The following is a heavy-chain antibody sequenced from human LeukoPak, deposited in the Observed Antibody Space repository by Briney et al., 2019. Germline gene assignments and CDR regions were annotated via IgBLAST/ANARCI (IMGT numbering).Heavy chain of an antibody. CDR3: ARSGYNWNDVIYFDY. J-gene: IGHJ4*02. V-gene: IGHV3-21*01. CDR2: ISSSSSYI. D-gene: IGHD1-1*01. CDR1: GFTFSSYS. Sequence: GGSLRLSCAASGFTFSSYSMNWVRQAPGKGLEWVSSISSSSSYIYYADSVKGRFTISRDNAKNSLYLQMNSLRAEDTAVYYCARSGYNWNDVIYFDYWGQGTLVTVSA.